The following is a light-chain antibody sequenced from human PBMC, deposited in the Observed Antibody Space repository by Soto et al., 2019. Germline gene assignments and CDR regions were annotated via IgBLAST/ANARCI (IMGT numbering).Light chain of an antibody. CDR2: DAS. V-gene: IGKV3-11*01. J-gene: IGKJ5*01. Sequence: EIVLTQSPATLSMPQGGRAPLSCRASQSVSSYLGWYQQRPGQAPRLLIYDASNRATGIPARFSGSGSGTDFTLTISSLQPEDFATYYCQQSYSTPRTFGQGTRLEIK. CDR1: QSVSSY. CDR3: QQSYSTPRT.